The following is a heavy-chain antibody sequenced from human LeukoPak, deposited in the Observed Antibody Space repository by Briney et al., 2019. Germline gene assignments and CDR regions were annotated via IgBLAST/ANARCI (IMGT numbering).Heavy chain of an antibody. V-gene: IGHV4-39*01. CDR2: IYYSGST. J-gene: IGHJ4*02. CDR1: GGSISSSIYY. Sequence: SETLSLTCTVSGGSISSSIYYWGWIRQPPGKGLEWIGSIYYSGSTYYNPSLKSRVTISVDTSKNQFSLKLSSVTAADTAVYYCARHVTVALVDYWGPGTLVTVSS. D-gene: IGHD2-21*02. CDR3: ARHVTVALVDY.